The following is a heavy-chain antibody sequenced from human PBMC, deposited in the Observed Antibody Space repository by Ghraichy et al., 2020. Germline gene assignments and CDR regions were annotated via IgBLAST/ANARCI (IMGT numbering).Heavy chain of an antibody. D-gene: IGHD3-16*01. J-gene: IGHJ4*02. CDR3: ARGLEEIMITFGSWAYFDY. Sequence: GGSLRLSCAASGFTFSSYAMHWVRQAPGKGLEWVAVISYDGSNKYYADSVKGRFTISRDNSKNTLYLQMNSLRAEDTAVYYCARGLEEIMITFGSWAYFDYWGQGTLVTVSS. CDR1: GFTFSSYA. CDR2: ISYDGSNK. V-gene: IGHV3-30-3*01.